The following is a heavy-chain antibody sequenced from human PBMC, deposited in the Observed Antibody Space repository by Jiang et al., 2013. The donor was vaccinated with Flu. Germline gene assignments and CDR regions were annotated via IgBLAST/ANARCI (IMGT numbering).Heavy chain of an antibody. D-gene: IGHD6-19*01. CDR3: ARDGGYSTGWYPSTY. CDR1: GFTFSTYA. J-gene: IGHJ4*02. V-gene: IGHV3-30-3*01. Sequence: VQLVESGGGVVQPGRSLRLSCAASGFTFSTYAMHWVRQAPGKGLEWVALISYDETNKYYADSVKGRFTISRDISKNTLYLLMNSLRTEDTAVYYCARDGGYSTGWYPSTYWGQGTLVTVSS. CDR2: ISYDETNK.